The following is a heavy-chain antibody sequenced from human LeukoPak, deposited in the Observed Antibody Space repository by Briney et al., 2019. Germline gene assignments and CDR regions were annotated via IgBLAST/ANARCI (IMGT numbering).Heavy chain of an antibody. CDR3: ARQWLVSPLFDY. CDR2: INHSGST. CDR1: GGSISSSSYY. D-gene: IGHD6-19*01. Sequence: SETLSLTCTVSGGSISSSSYYWSWIRQPPGKGLEWIGEINHSGSTNYNPSLRSRVTVSVHTSKNQLSLKLSSVTGADTAVYYCARQWLVSPLFDYWGQGTLVTVSS. J-gene: IGHJ4*02. V-gene: IGHV4-39*01.